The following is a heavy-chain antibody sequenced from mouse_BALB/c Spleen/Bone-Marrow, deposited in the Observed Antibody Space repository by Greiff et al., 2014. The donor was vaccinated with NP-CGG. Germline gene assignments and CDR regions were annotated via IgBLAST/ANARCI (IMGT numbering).Heavy chain of an antibody. CDR3: ERNGNYRYAMDV. CDR2: IYPVDGST. CDR1: GYTFTGYY. J-gene: IGHJ4*01. V-gene: IGHV1S56*01. Sequence: QVKLQQSGPELVKPGALVKISCTASGYTFTGYYMNWVKQRPGQGLEWIGWIYPVDGSTKYNEKFKGKATLTADKSSSTAYMQLSSLTSENSAVYFCERNGNYRYAMDVWGQGTSVTVSS. D-gene: IGHD2-1*01.